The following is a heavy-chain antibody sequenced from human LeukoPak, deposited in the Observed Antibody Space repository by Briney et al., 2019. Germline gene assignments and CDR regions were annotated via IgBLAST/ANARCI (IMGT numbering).Heavy chain of an antibody. V-gene: IGHV1-18*01. Sequence: ASVKVSCKASGYTFTNYGFSWVRQAPGQGLEWMGWISAYNGNTNYAQKLQGRVTMTTDTSTSTAYMELRSLRSDDTAVYYCARALRYFDWLLDLDYWGQGTLVTVSS. J-gene: IGHJ4*02. CDR2: ISAYNGNT. CDR3: ARALRYFDWLLDLDY. CDR1: GYTFTNYG. D-gene: IGHD3-9*01.